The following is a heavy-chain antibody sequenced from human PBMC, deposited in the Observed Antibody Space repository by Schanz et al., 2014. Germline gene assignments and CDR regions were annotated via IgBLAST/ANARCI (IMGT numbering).Heavy chain of an antibody. J-gene: IGHJ5*02. CDR1: GGSISTYY. D-gene: IGHD2-15*01. CDR2: AYYTGSA. CDR3: ARLGSPHCRTSNCHYDWFGP. V-gene: IGHV4-59*08. Sequence: QMQLQGSGPGLVKPSETLSLTCAVSGGSISTYYWSWVRQPPGKGLEWLAYAYYTGSANYNPPLKSRHNISGHTPKTQFSRRLSCVPAADTAVYYCARLGSPHCRTSNCHYDWFGPWDQGTLVTVSS.